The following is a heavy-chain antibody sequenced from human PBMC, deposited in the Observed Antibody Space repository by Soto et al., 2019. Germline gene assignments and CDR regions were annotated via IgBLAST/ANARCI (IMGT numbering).Heavy chain of an antibody. D-gene: IGHD5-18*01. CDR3: ARVPFEDTATHFDY. J-gene: IGHJ4*02. CDR2: IYYSGST. CDR1: GGSISSGGYY. Sequence: PSETLSLTCAVSGGSISSGGYYWSWIRQPPGKGLEWIGYIYYSGSTYYNPSLKSRVTISVDTSKNQFSLKLSSVTAADTAVYYCARVPFEDTATHFDYWGQGTLVTVSS. V-gene: IGHV4-30-4*01.